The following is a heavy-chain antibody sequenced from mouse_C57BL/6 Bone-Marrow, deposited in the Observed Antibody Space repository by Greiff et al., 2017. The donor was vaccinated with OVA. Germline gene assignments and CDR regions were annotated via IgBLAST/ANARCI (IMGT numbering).Heavy chain of an antibody. CDR2: IYPGSGST. V-gene: IGHV1-55*01. D-gene: IGHD2-4*01. CDR1: GYTFTSYW. J-gene: IGHJ4*01. CDR3: ARGDYDEGWAMDY. Sequence: LVESGAELVKPGASVKMSCKASGYTFTSYWITWVKQRPGQGLEWIGDIYPGSGSTNYNEKFKSKATLTVDTSSSTAYMQLSSLTSEDSAVYYCARGDYDEGWAMDYWGQGTSVTVSS.